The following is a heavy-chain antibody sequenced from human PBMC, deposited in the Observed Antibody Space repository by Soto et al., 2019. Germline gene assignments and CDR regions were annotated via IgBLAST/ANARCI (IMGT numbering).Heavy chain of an antibody. Sequence: SWIRQPPGKGLEWIGEINHSGSTNYNPSLKSRVTISVDTSKNQFSLKLSSVTAADTAVYYCVRGYYDSSGQSNTFDIWGQGK. CDR3: VRGYYDSSGQSNTFDI. J-gene: IGHJ3*02. CDR2: INHSGST. D-gene: IGHD3-22*01. V-gene: IGHV4-34*01.